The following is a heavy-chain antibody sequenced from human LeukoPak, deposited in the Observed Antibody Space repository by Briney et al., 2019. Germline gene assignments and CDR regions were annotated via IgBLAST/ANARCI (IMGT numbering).Heavy chain of an antibody. CDR1: GFIFSSYG. V-gene: IGHV3-30*18. J-gene: IGHJ4*02. Sequence: QPGRSLRLSCAASGFIFSSYGMHWVRQAPGKGLEWVADISYDGSNKYYADSVKGRFTISRDNSKNTLYLQMNSLRAEDTAVYYCAKDYYVRTERPQIDYWGQGTLVTVSS. D-gene: IGHD3-10*02. CDR2: ISYDGSNK. CDR3: AKDYYVRTERPQIDY.